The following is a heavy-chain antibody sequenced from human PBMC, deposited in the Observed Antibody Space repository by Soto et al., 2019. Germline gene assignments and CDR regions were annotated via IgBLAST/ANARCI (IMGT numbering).Heavy chain of an antibody. CDR2: IYYSGST. CDR3: ARDSTVTTTLLDV. CDR1: GGSISSGGNY. Sequence: QVQLQESGPGLVKPSQTLSLSCTVSGGSISSGGNYWSWIRQHPGKGLEWIGYIYYSGSTYYNPSLRIRVTISVDTSKNQFSLKLSSVTAADTAVYYCARDSTVTTTLLDVWGQGTTVIVSS. J-gene: IGHJ6*02. V-gene: IGHV4-31*03. D-gene: IGHD4-17*01.